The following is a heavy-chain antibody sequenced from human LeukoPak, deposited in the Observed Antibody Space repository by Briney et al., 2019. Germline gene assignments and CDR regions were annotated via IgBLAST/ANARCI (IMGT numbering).Heavy chain of an antibody. D-gene: IGHD2-2*01. CDR3: GRAAMASYYYYYYMDV. V-gene: IGHV3-74*01. J-gene: IGHJ6*03. Sequence: GRSLRLSCAASGFTFSSYGMHWVRQAPGKGLVWVSRINSDGSSTSYADSVKGRFTISRDNAKNTLYLQMNSLRAEDTAVYYCGRAAMASYYYYYYMDVWGKGTTVTVSS. CDR1: GFTFSSYG. CDR2: INSDGSST.